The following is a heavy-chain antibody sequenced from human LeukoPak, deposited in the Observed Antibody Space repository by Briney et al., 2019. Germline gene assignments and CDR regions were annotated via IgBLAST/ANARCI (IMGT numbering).Heavy chain of an antibody. Sequence: SELLSLTCTVSGGSISSGDYYWRWIRQPPGKRLEWIGYIYYSGSTYYNPSLKSRVTISVDTSKNQFSLKLSSVTAADTAVYYCARGDSSGYYFDYWGQGTLVTVAS. D-gene: IGHD3-22*01. CDR2: IYYSGST. J-gene: IGHJ4*02. V-gene: IGHV4-30-4*01. CDR1: GGSISSGDYY. CDR3: ARGDSSGYYFDY.